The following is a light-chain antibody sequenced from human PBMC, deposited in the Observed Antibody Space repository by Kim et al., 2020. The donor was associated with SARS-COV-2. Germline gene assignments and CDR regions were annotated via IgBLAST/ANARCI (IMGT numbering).Light chain of an antibody. CDR2: GAS. CDR3: QQYGSPPET. Sequence: IVLTQSPGTLSFSPGEIATLSCRASQSVDSNYLAWSQQKTGQAPRLLIYGASTRATGIPDRFSGSGSGTDFTLTISRLEPEDFAVYYCQQYGSPPETFGQGTKVDIK. J-gene: IGKJ1*01. CDR1: QSVDSNY. V-gene: IGKV3-20*01.